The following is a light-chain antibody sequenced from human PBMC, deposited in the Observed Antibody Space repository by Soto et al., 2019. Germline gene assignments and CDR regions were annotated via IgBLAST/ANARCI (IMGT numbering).Light chain of an antibody. CDR2: DAS. V-gene: IGKV3-11*01. Sequence: EIVLTQSPATLSLSPGERATLSCRASQSVSSYLAWYQQKPGQAPRLLIYDASNRATGIPARFSGSGSGTDFTLTISSLEPEDFAVYYCHHYGTSWTFGQGTKLEI. CDR1: QSVSSY. CDR3: HHYGTSWT. J-gene: IGKJ1*01.